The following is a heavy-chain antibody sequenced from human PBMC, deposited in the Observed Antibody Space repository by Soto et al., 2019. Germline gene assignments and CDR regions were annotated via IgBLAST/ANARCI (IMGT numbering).Heavy chain of an antibody. CDR2: XXXGDSET. D-gene: IGHD3-10*01. V-gene: IGHV5-51*01. CDR1: GYXFTSXX. Sequence: GESLKISCXGSGYXFTSXXXXXXXQMPGKGLEWMGXXXXGDSETTTSPSFQGQVTISADKSISTAYLQWSSLKASDTAMYYCARHVRVLLWFGEGESPYYMDVWGKGTTVTVSS. J-gene: IGHJ6*03. CDR3: ARHVRVLLWFGEGESPYYMDV.